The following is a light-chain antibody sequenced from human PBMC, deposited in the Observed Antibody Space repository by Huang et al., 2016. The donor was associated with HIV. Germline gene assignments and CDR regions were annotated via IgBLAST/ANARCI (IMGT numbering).Light chain of an antibody. CDR2: GAS. V-gene: IGKV3-20*01. CDR3: QQYGSSSTWT. J-gene: IGKJ1*01. Sequence: EIVLTQSPGTLSLSPGERATLSCRANQSVSSSYLAWYQQKPGQAPRLLIYGASRRATGMPDRISGSGSGTVFTLTISRLEPEDFAVYYCQQYGSSSTWTFGQGTKVEIK. CDR1: QSVSSSY.